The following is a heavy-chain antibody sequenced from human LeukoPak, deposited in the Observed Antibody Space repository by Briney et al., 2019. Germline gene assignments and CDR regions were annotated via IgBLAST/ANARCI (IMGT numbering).Heavy chain of an antibody. CDR1: GYSFTSYW. Sequence: GESLKISCKGSGYSFTSYWIGWVRQMPGKGLEWMGIIYPGDSDTRYSPSFQGQVTISADKSISTAYLQWSSLKASDTAMYDCARREFGMVRGVANFDYWGQGTLVTVSS. CDR3: ARREFGMVRGVANFDY. D-gene: IGHD3-10*01. CDR2: IYPGDSDT. V-gene: IGHV5-51*01. J-gene: IGHJ4*02.